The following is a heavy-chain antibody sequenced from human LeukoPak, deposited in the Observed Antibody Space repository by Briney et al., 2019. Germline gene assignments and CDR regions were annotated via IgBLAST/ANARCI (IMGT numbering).Heavy chain of an antibody. CDR3: ARDSGTWFYLQD. J-gene: IGHJ1*01. Sequence: GRSLRLSCAASGFSFGSYGMHWVRQAPGKGLEWVAFIRYGGSHQFYADSVRGRFTTSRDNPKNTLYLQMNSLRGEDTAVYFCARDSGTWFYLQDWGQGTLVTVSS. V-gene: IGHV3-33*01. CDR2: IRYGGSHQ. CDR1: GFSFGSYG. D-gene: IGHD2/OR15-2a*01.